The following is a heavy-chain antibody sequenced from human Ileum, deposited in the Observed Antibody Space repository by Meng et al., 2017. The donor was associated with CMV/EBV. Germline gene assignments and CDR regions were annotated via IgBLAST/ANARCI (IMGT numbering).Heavy chain of an antibody. CDR3: AYSRNKIFDP. V-gene: IGHV2-5*01. J-gene: IGHJ5*02. D-gene: IGHD1/OR15-1a*01. CDR2: IYWNDDK. CDR1: GFSLSTGEVG. Sequence: LTCTFSGFSLSTGEVGVSWIRQPPGKALEWLALIYWNDDKRYSPSLEGRLTITKDTSKNQVVLTMTNMDPVDTATYYCAYSRNKIFDPWGQGTLVPVSS.